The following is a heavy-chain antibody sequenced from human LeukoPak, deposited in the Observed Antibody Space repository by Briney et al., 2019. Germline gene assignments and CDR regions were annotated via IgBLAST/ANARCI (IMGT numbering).Heavy chain of an antibody. Sequence: NPSETLSLTCAVYGGSFSGYFWTWIRQSPGKGLEWIGEINPSGSTYYSPSLKSRLTISRDTSKNQFSLRLSSVTAADTAVYYCARGRQEISMIVVVMTGVSYYLDVWGKGTTVTFS. V-gene: IGHV4-34*01. J-gene: IGHJ6*03. CDR2: INPSGST. CDR1: GGSFSGYF. CDR3: ARGRQEISMIVVVMTGVSYYLDV. D-gene: IGHD3-22*01.